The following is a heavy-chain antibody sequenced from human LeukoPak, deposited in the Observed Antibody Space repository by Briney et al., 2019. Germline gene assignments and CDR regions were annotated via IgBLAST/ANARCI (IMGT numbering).Heavy chain of an antibody. CDR2: INHSGST. D-gene: IGHD2-15*01. CDR1: GGSFSGYY. J-gene: IGHJ6*03. CDR3: ARGHLNCSGGSCCDYYYYYMDV. Sequence: SETLTLTCAVYGGSFSGYYWRWIRQPPGKGLEWIGEINHSGSTNYNSSLKSRVTISVDTAKNQFSLKLSSVTAAGTDVYYCARGHLNCSGGSCCDYYYYYMDVWGKGTTVTVSS. V-gene: IGHV4-34*01.